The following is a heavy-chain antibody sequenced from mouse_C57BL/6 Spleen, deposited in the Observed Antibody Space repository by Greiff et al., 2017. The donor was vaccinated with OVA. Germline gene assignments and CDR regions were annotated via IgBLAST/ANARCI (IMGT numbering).Heavy chain of an antibody. CDR2: IWSGGST. J-gene: IGHJ4*01. V-gene: IGHV2-2*01. Sequence: QVQLKESGPGLVQPSQSLSITCTVSGFSLTSYGVHWVRQSPGKGLEWLGVIWSGGSTDYNAAFISRLSISKDNSKSQVFFKMNSLQADDTAIYYCAGLTTVVATDYAMDYWGQGTSVTVSS. CDR3: AGLTTVVATDYAMDY. D-gene: IGHD1-1*01. CDR1: GFSLTSYG.